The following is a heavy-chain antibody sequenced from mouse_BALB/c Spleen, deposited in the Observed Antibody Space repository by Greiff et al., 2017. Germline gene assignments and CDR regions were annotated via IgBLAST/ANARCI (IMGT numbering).Heavy chain of an antibody. CDR1: GYTFTDYN. Sequence: VQLQQSGPELVKPGASVKIPCKASGYTFTDYNMDWVKQSHGKSLEWIGDINPNNGGTIYNQKFKGKATLTVDKSSSSAYMELRSLTSEDTAVYYCARSRYRGTWFAYWGQGTLVTVSA. V-gene: IGHV1-18*01. CDR3: ARSRYRGTWFAY. D-gene: IGHD2-14*01. J-gene: IGHJ3*01. CDR2: INPNNGGT.